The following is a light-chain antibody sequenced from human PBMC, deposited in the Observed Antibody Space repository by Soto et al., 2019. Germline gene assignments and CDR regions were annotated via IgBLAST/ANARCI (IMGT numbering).Light chain of an antibody. CDR2: DVS. CDR3: SSYTSSSTRV. CDR1: SSDVGRYNY. J-gene: IGLJ1*01. Sequence: QSALTQPASVSGSPGQSITISCTGTSSDVGRYNYVSWYQHHPSKAPKLMIYDVSNRPSGVSNRFSGSKSGNTASLTISGLQAEDEADYYCSSYTSSSTRVFGTGTKLTVL. V-gene: IGLV2-14*03.